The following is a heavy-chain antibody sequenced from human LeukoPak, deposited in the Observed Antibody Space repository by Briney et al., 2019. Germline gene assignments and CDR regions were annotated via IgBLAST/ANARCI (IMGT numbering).Heavy chain of an antibody. CDR3: AKESILNIAAAGISPFDY. CDR2: ISCNSGSI. D-gene: IGHD6-13*01. V-gene: IGHV3-9*01. J-gene: IGHJ4*02. CDR1: GFTFDDYA. Sequence: GGSLRLSCAASGFTFDDYAMHRVRQAPGKGLEWVSGISCNSGSIGYADSVEGRFTISRDNAKNSLYLQMNSLRAEDTALYYCAKESILNIAAAGISPFDYWGQGTLVTVSS.